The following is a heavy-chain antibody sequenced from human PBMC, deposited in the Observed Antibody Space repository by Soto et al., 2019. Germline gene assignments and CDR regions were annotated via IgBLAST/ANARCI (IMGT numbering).Heavy chain of an antibody. D-gene: IGHD3-3*01. CDR2: MNPNSGNT. Sequence: ASVKVSCKASGYTFTSYDINWVRQATGQGLEWMGWMNPNSGNTGYAQKFQGRVTMTRNTSISTAYMELSSLRSEDTAVYYCARVAGDAYDFWSGYYINYYYYGMDVWGQGTTVTVSS. V-gene: IGHV1-8*01. CDR1: GYTFTSYD. CDR3: ARVAGDAYDFWSGYYINYYYYGMDV. J-gene: IGHJ6*02.